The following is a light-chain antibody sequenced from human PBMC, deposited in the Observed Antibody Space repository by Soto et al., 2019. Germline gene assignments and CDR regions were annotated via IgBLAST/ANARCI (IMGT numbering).Light chain of an antibody. V-gene: IGLV1-40*01. Sequence: QSVLTQPPSVSGAPGQRVTISCTGSSSNIGAGYDVHWYQQFPGTAPKLLIFGNSDRPSGLPDRFSGSKSGTSASLAITGLQAEDEADYLCQSYDSSLSTYVFGTGTKVTV. J-gene: IGLJ1*01. CDR2: GNS. CDR3: QSYDSSLSTYV. CDR1: SSNIGAGYD.